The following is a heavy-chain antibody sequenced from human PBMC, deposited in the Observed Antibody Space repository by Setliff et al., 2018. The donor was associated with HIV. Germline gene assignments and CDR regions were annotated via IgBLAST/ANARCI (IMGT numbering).Heavy chain of an antibody. CDR1: GYTFTRYA. CDR2: INADNGDT. J-gene: IGHJ5*02. D-gene: IGHD6-13*01. CDR3: ARDRDSLLIGYTPNNWFDP. V-gene: IGHV1-3*01. Sequence: GASVKVSCKASGYTFTRYAIHWLRQAPGQSLEWMGWINADNGDTKYSQKFQGRLTTTRDTSANTVYMELSSLGSEDTAVFYCARDRDSLLIGYTPNNWFDPWGQGTLVTVSS.